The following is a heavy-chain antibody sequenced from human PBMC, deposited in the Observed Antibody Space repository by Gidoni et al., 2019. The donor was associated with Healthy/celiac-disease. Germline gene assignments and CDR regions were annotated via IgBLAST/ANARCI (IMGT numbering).Heavy chain of an antibody. J-gene: IGHJ4*02. CDR3: ASFSGYDSVDY. D-gene: IGHD5-12*01. CDR1: GKTFTSYD. CDR2: MNPNSGNT. V-gene: IGHV1-8*03. Sequence: QVQLVHSGAVVKKPGASVKVACKASGKTFTSYDINWVRQATGQGLEWMGWMNPNSGNTGYAQKFQGRVTITRNTSISTAYMELSSLRSEDTAVYYCASFSGYDSVDYWGQGTLVTVSS.